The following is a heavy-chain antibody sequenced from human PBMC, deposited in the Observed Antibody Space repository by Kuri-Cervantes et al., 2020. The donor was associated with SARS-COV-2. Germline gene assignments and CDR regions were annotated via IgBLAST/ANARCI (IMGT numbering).Heavy chain of an antibody. Sequence: SETLSLTCSVSRGSISSHDSMSSNFWTWIRQPPGKGLEWIGDIHSSGSTNYNPSLKGRVTILLDASKNQFSLKLSSVTAADTAVYYCARMYYDFWGGYYKYYFDYWGQGTLVTVSS. V-gene: IGHV4-61*01. CDR1: RGSISSHDSMSSNF. J-gene: IGHJ4*02. CDR2: IHSSGST. CDR3: ARMYYDFWGGYYKYYFDY. D-gene: IGHD3-3*01.